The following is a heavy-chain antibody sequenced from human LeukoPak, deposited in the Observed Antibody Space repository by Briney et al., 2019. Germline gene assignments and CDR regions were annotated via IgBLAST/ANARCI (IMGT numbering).Heavy chain of an antibody. CDR1: GGSTSSGGYY. D-gene: IGHD6-13*01. J-gene: IGHJ4*02. V-gene: IGHV4-30-2*01. Sequence: SETLSLTCTVSGGSTSSGGYYWSWIRQPPGKGLEWIGYIYHSGSTYYNPSLKSRVTISVDRSKNQFSLKLSSVTAADTAVYYCARDPIAAAGIDYWGQGTLVTVSS. CDR3: ARDPIAAAGIDY. CDR2: IYHSGST.